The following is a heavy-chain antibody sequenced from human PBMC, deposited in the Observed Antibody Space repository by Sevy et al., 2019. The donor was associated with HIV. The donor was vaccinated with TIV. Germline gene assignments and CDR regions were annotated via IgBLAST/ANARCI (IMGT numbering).Heavy chain of an antibody. J-gene: IGHJ4*02. D-gene: IGHD3-10*02. Sequence: SETLSLSCAVYGESFSGYFWNWIRHSPGKGLEWIGEINHSGTLKYNPSLKSRVIISVDASKNQLSLHLRSVTATDTAVYYCARGRQAYVVVVPSTVPFDYWGPGTLVTVSS. CDR2: INHSGTL. CDR1: GESFSGYF. CDR3: ARGRQAYVVVVPSTVPFDY. V-gene: IGHV4-34*01.